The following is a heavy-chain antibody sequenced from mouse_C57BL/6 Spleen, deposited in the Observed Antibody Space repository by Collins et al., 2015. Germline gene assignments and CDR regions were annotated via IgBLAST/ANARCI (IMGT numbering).Heavy chain of an antibody. CDR2: ISSGGDYI. V-gene: IGHV5-9-1*02. CDR3: TRALDAMDY. CDR1: GFTFSSYA. J-gene: IGHJ4*01. Sequence: SGFTFSSYAMSWVRQTPEKRLEWVAYISSGGDYIYYADTVKGRFTISRDNARNTLYLQMSSLKSEDTAMYYCTRALDAMDYWGQGTSATVSS.